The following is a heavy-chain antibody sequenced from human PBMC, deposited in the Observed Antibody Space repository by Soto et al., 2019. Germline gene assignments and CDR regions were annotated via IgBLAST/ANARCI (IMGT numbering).Heavy chain of an antibody. J-gene: IGHJ4*02. Sequence: QVQLQQWGAGLLKPSETLSLNCAVTGGSLSCYYWSWIRQPPLKGLEWIGEAKDGGHTSYSASPRGRVTISSGSSNSQFSLRLNSVTAADTGVYYCARGQEGVVATHWDQGSLVTVSS. CDR3: ARGQEGVVATH. CDR2: AKDGGHT. D-gene: IGHD5-12*01. V-gene: IGHV4-34*01. CDR1: GGSLSCYY.